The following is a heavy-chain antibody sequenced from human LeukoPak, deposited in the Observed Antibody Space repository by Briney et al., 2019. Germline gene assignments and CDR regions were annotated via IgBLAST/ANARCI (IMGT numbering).Heavy chain of an antibody. V-gene: IGHV3-74*01. CDR2: INSDGSST. CDR3: AKVWGLLRTFDY. J-gene: IGHJ4*02. CDR1: GFTFSSYW. Sequence: GGSLRLSCAASGFTFSSYWMHWVRQAPGKGLVWVSRINSDGSSTSYADSVKGRFTISRDNAKNTLYLQMNSLRAEDTAVYYCAKVWGLLRTFDYWGQGTLVTVSS. D-gene: IGHD1-26*01.